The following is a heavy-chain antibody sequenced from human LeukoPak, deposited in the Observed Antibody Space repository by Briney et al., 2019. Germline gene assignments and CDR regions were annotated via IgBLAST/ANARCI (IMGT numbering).Heavy chain of an antibody. Sequence: SETLSLTCTVSAGSISSHYWTWIRQSRVKGLEWLGDISNSGSTSYKPSLKSRVTISIDTSKNQFSLKLSSVTAADTAVYYCGRDALVGYFSYYYMDVWGKGTTVTVSS. CDR1: AGSISSHY. V-gene: IGHV4-59*11. CDR3: GRDALVGYFSYYYMDV. CDR2: ISNSGST. D-gene: IGHD2-21*01. J-gene: IGHJ6*03.